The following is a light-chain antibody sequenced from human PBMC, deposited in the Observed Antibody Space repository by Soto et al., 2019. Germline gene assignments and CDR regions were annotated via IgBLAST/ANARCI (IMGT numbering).Light chain of an antibody. V-gene: IGLV2-14*01. Sequence: LTQPASVSWSPGQSITISCTGTSTDIAAYIYVSWYQQHPDKAPKLIIYDVTNRPSGVSNRFSGSKSGNTASLTISGLQAEDEADYYCSSYTASNSFYFGTGTKVTVL. J-gene: IGLJ1*01. CDR3: SSYTASNSFY. CDR2: DVT. CDR1: STDIAAYIY.